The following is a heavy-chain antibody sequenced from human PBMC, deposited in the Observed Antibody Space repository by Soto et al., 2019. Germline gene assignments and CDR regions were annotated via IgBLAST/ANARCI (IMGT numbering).Heavy chain of an antibody. D-gene: IGHD6-13*01. Sequence: QVQLQESGPGLVKPSGTLSLTCAVSGGSISSSNWWSWVRQPPGTGLEWIGEIYHSGSTNYNPSLKSRVTISVDKSKNQFSLKLSSVTAADTAVYYCASIQPGYSSSWYVYWGQGTLVTVSS. CDR1: GGSISSSNW. CDR3: ASIQPGYSSSWYVY. V-gene: IGHV4-4*02. CDR2: IYHSGST. J-gene: IGHJ4*02.